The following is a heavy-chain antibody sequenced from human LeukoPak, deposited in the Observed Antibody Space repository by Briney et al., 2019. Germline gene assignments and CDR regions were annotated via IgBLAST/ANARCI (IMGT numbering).Heavy chain of an antibody. CDR3: AKRGSTPPYGMDV. CDR2: ISYDGSIK. J-gene: IGHJ6*02. V-gene: IGHV3-30*18. CDR1: GFTFSSYG. Sequence: GGSLRLSCAASGFTFSSYGMHWVRQAPGKGLEWVAVISYDGSIKYYADSVKGRFTISRDNSKNTLFLQINSLRAEDTAVYYCAKRGSTPPYGMDVRGQGTTVTVSS. D-gene: IGHD2-2*01.